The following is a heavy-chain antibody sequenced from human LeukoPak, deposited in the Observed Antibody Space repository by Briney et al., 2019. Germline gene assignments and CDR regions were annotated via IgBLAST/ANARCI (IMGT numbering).Heavy chain of an antibody. CDR2: ISSSGSTI. J-gene: IGHJ4*02. Sequence: GGSLRLSCAASGFTFSDYYMSWIRQAPGKGLKWVSYISSSGSTIYYADSVKGRFTISRDNAKNSLYLQMNSLRAEDTAVYYCARAGSSGWDKNYFDYWGQGTLVTVSS. D-gene: IGHD6-19*01. CDR1: GFTFSDYY. V-gene: IGHV3-11*01. CDR3: ARAGSSGWDKNYFDY.